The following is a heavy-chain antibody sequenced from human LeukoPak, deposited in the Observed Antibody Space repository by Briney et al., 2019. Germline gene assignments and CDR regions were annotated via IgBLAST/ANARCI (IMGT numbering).Heavy chain of an antibody. CDR2: INHSGST. V-gene: IGHV4-34*01. J-gene: IGHJ4*02. CDR1: GGSFSGYY. Sequence: SETLSLTCAVYGGSFSGYYWSWIRQPPGKGLEWIGEINHSGSTNYNPSLKSRVTISVDTSKNQFSLKLSSVTAADTALYYCARGAIVVVPAARDVFDYWGQGTLVTVSS. D-gene: IGHD2-2*01. CDR3: ARGAIVVVPAARDVFDY.